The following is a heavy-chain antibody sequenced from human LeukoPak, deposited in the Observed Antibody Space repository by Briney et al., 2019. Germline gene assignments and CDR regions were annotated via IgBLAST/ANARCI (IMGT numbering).Heavy chain of an antibody. CDR2: ISYDGSNK. V-gene: IGHV3-30*03. CDR3: ATEEANRSGWYPF. J-gene: IGHJ4*02. D-gene: IGHD6-19*01. CDR1: GFTFSNHV. Sequence: GGSLRLSCAASGFTFSNHVMTWVRQAPGKGLEWVAAISYDGSNKYYADSVKGRFTISRDNSKNTLYLQMNSLRAEDTAVYYCATEEANRSGWYPFWGQGTLVTVSS.